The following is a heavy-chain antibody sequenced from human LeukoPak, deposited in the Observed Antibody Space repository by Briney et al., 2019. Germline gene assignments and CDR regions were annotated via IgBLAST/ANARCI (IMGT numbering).Heavy chain of an antibody. Sequence: ASVKVSCKASGGTLRRHTITWVRQAPGQGLEWMGRIIPMMGIANYAQKFQGRVTITADTSTGTAYMDLISLRSEDTAVYYCASRSHKTIVGADTREVGDYWGQGTLVTVSS. V-gene: IGHV1-69*02. D-gene: IGHD6-19*01. CDR3: ASRSHKTIVGADTREVGDY. CDR2: IIPMMGIA. J-gene: IGHJ4*02. CDR1: GGTLRRHT.